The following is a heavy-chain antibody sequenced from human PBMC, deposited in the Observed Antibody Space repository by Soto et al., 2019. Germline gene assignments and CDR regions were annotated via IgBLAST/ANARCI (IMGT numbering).Heavy chain of an antibody. J-gene: IGHJ4*02. CDR3: AREGGGYDNIRASYGYFDY. CDR2: IYSNANT. CDR1: GAAVGTGGYY. D-gene: IGHD3-16*01. Sequence: PSETLSLTCSVSGAAVGTGGYYWSWIRQRPGKGLEWIGYIYSNANTNYSPSLKSRATISLDMSKNQFSLTLNSVTAADTALYFCAREGGGYDNIRASYGYFDYWGQGTLVTVSS. V-gene: IGHV4-31*03.